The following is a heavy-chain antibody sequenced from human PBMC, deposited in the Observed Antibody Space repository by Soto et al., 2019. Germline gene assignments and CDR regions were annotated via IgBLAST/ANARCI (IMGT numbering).Heavy chain of an antibody. J-gene: IGHJ6*02. D-gene: IGHD5-18*01. Sequence: GASVKVSCKASGGTFSSYAISWVRQAPGQGLEWMGGIIPIFGTANYAQKFQGRVTITADESTSTAYMELSSLRSEDTAVYYCARALTPAMVLLRSYYYYGMDVWGQGTTVTVSS. CDR1: GGTFSSYA. V-gene: IGHV1-69*13. CDR2: IIPIFGTA. CDR3: ARALTPAMVLLRSYYYYGMDV.